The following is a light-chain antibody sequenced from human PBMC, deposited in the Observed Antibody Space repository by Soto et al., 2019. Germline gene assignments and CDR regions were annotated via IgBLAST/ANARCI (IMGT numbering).Light chain of an antibody. CDR1: SSNIGASKY. CDR2: ANT. CDR3: QSYYNSLSAYV. V-gene: IGLV1-40*01. Sequence: QPVLTQPPSVSGAPGQRVTISCTGTSSNIGASKYVHWYQHHPGKAPKLLIYANTNRPSGVPDRFSGSKSGTSASLAITGRQAEEEADYYCQSYYNSLSAYVFGTGTKLTVL. J-gene: IGLJ1*01.